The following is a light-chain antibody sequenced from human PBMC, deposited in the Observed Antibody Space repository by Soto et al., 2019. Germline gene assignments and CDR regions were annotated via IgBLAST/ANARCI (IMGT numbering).Light chain of an antibody. CDR3: QQYNNWPPLLT. Sequence: EKVMTQSPATLSVSPGERATLSCRASQSVSSNLAWYQQKPGQAPRLLIYGASTRATGIPARFSGSGSGTEFTLTISSLQSEDFAVYYCQQYNNWPPLLTFGGGTKVDIK. J-gene: IGKJ4*01. CDR1: QSVSSN. V-gene: IGKV3-15*01. CDR2: GAS.